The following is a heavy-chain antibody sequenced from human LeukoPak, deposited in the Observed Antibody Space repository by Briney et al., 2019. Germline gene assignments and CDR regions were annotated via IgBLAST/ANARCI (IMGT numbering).Heavy chain of an antibody. Sequence: SQTLSLTCTVSGGSISSGGYYWSWIRQPPGKGLEWIGYIYYSGSTNYNPSLKSRATISVDTSKNQFSLKLSSVTAADTAVYYCARLGWLQLGYFDYWGQGTLVTVSS. V-gene: IGHV4-61*08. D-gene: IGHD5-12*01. CDR2: IYYSGST. CDR3: ARLGWLQLGYFDY. J-gene: IGHJ4*02. CDR1: GGSISSGGYY.